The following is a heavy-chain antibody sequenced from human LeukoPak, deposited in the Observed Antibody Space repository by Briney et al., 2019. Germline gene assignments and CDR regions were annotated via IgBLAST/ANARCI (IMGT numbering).Heavy chain of an antibody. CDR2: VSPPGGGT. CDR1: GFTFSSYA. CDR3: ARDLAWGAFDY. V-gene: IGHV3-23*01. Sequence: PGGSLRLSCAASGFTFSSYAMSWVRQAPGKGLEWLSGVSPPGGGTYYADSVKGRFTISRDDSKNTLSLQMNSLRVEDTAVYYCARDLAWGAFDYWGQGTLVTVFS. D-gene: IGHD7-27*01. J-gene: IGHJ4*02.